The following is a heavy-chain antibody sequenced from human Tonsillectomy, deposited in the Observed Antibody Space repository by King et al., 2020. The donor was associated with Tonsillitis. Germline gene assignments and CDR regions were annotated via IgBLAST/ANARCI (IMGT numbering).Heavy chain of an antibody. CDR2: INHSGST. CDR3: AREGGSYYYDSSGYDSDDAFDI. CDR1: GGSFSGYY. Sequence: VQLQQWGAGLLKPSETLSLTCAVYGGSFSGYYWSWIRQPPGKGLEWIGEINHSGSTNYNPSLKSRVTISVDTSKNQFSLKLSSVTAADTAVYYCAREGGSYYYDSSGYDSDDAFDIWGQGTMVTVSS. D-gene: IGHD3-22*01. V-gene: IGHV4-34*01. J-gene: IGHJ3*02.